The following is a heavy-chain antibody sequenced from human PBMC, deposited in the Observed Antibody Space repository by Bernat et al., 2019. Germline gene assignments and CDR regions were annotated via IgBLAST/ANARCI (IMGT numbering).Heavy chain of an antibody. CDR2: IKSKTDGGTA. CDR1: GFTFINPW. J-gene: IGHJ4*02. V-gene: IGHV3-15*01. Sequence: EVQLVESGGGLAKPGGSLRLSCPASGFTFINPWMIWVRQAPGKGLEWVGHIKSKTDGGTADYAAPVKGRFTISRDDSKNTLYLKMNSLKTEDTAVYYCVSDSWGQGTLVIVSS. CDR3: VSDS.